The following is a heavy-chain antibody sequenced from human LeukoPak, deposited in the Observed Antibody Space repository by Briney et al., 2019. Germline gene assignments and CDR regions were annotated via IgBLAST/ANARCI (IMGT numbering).Heavy chain of an antibody. Sequence: PSETLSLTCAVYGGSFSGYYWSWIRQPPGKGLEWIGEINHSGSTNYNPSLKSRVTISVDTSKNQFSLKLSSVTAADTAVYYCARGAQLWGWSYYYYYYMDVWGKGTTVTISS. J-gene: IGHJ6*03. D-gene: IGHD5-18*01. CDR1: GGSFSGYY. CDR3: ARGAQLWGWSYYYYYYMDV. V-gene: IGHV4-34*01. CDR2: INHSGST.